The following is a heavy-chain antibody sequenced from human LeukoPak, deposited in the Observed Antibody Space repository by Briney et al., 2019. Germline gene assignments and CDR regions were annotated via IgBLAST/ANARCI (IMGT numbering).Heavy chain of an antibody. Sequence: GGSLRLSCAASGFTFLSYSMNWVRQAPGKGLEWVSSISSSTSYIYYADSVKGRFTISRDNAKNSLYLQMNSLRPEDTAVYYCARENSGSYYQFDCWGQGTLVTVSS. J-gene: IGHJ4*02. CDR2: ISSSTSYI. D-gene: IGHD1-26*01. CDR1: GFTFLSYS. CDR3: ARENSGSYYQFDC. V-gene: IGHV3-21*01.